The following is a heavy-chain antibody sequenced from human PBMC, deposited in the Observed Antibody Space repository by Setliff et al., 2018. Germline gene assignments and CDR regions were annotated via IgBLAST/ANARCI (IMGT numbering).Heavy chain of an antibody. V-gene: IGHV3-30-3*01. D-gene: IGHD3-10*01. Sequence: GGSLRLSCAASGFTSTNYIIHWVRQAPGKGLEWVAVMSLDETNKYYADSVKGRFTISRDNAKNSLYLQMNSLRAEDTAVYYCARDPFGNPVFDPWGQGTLVTVSS. CDR3: ARDPFGNPVFDP. J-gene: IGHJ5*02. CDR1: GFTSTNYI. CDR2: MSLDETNK.